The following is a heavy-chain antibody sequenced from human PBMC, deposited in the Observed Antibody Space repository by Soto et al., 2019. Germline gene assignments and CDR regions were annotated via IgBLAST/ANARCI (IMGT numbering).Heavy chain of an antibody. V-gene: IGHV4-34*02. J-gene: IGHJ6*03. CDR2: ITHSGGT. Sequence: QVQLQQWGAGLLKPSETLSLTCAIYGGSFSGYYWSWIRQSPGKGLVWIGEITHSGGTNYNPSLKSRVTISMNTSRNWFSLRLSSLTAADTAVYYCARVLMLRGTIVPEGYSYHMDLWGKGTTVTVSS. CDR3: ARVLMLRGTIVPEGYSYHMDL. CDR1: GGSFSGYY. D-gene: IGHD3-10*01.